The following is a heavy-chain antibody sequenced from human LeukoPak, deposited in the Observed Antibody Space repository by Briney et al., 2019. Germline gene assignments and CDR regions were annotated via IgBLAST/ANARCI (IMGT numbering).Heavy chain of an antibody. D-gene: IGHD3-10*02. CDR2: IDSSGGYM. Sequence: GGSLRLSCEASGFTFNTYSMNWARQAPGKGLEWVSSIDSSGGYMFYADSVKGRFTISRDNAKNSLYLQMNSLRAEDTAVYYCAELGITMIGGVWGKGTTVTISS. CDR3: AELGITMIGGV. J-gene: IGHJ6*04. CDR1: GFTFNTYS. V-gene: IGHV3-21*01.